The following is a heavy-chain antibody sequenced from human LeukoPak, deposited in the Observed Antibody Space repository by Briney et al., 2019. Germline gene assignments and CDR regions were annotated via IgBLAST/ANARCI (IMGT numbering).Heavy chain of an antibody. CDR3: ARRYKYGADY. D-gene: IGHD1-1*01. J-gene: IGHJ4*02. CDR1: GYSFISYW. CDR2: IYPGDSET. Sequence: GESLQISCKGSGYSFISYWIGWVRQLPGKGLEWMGIIYPGDSETSYSPSFQGQVTISADKSINTSYLQWSSLKASDTAMYYCARRYKYGADYWGQGTPVTVSS. V-gene: IGHV5-51*01.